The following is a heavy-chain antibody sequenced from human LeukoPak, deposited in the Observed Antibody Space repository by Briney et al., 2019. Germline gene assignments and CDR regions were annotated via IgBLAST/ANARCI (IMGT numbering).Heavy chain of an antibody. Sequence: SVKVSCKASGGTFSSYAISWVRQAPGQGLEWMGGIIPIFGTVNYAQKFQGRVTITTDESTSTAYMELSSLRSEDTAVYYCARGNDFWSGYSYYYYMDVWGKGTTVTVSS. V-gene: IGHV1-69*05. CDR2: IIPIFGTV. D-gene: IGHD3-3*01. J-gene: IGHJ6*03. CDR3: ARGNDFWSGYSYYYYMDV. CDR1: GGTFSSYA.